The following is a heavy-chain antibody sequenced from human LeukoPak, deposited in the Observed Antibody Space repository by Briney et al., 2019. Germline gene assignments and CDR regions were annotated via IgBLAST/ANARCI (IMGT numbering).Heavy chain of an antibody. J-gene: IGHJ4*02. CDR1: GGSISGSSYF. V-gene: IGHV4-39*01. CDR2: IYYSGST. D-gene: IGHD3-22*01. Sequence: PSETLSLTCTVSGGSISGSSYFWGWIRQPPGKGLEWIGSIYYSGSTYYNPSLKSRVTISVDTSKNQFSLKLSSVTAADTAVYYCAGLRYYYDSSGYSRSDYWGQGTLVTVSS. CDR3: AGLRYYYDSSGYSRSDY.